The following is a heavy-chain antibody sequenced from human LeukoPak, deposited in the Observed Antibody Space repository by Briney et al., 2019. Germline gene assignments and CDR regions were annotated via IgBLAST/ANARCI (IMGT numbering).Heavy chain of an antibody. CDR2: IKKDGSEE. Sequence: GGSLRLSCTASGFIFSISWMSWVRETPGKGLESVANIKKDGSEEYYVDSVKTRYTISRDNANNSLYLQLNSLIVEDTAVYYCARLSTSVAGGDHWGQGTLVTVSS. CDR3: ARLSTSVAGGDH. J-gene: IGHJ4*02. D-gene: IGHD6-19*01. V-gene: IGHV3-7*01. CDR1: GFIFSISW.